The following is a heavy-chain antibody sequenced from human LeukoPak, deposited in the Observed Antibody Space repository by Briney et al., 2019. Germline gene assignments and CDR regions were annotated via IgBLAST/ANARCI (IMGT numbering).Heavy chain of an antibody. CDR3: ASVRCTNGVCPRNWFDP. CDR2: INHSGST. D-gene: IGHD2-8*01. J-gene: IGHJ5*02. V-gene: IGHV4-34*01. Sequence: SETLSLTCAVYGGSFSGYYWSSIRQPPGKGLEWIGEINHSGSTNYNPSLKSRVTISVDTSKNQSSLKLSSVTAADTAMYYCASVRCTNGVCPRNWFDPWGQGTLVTVSS. CDR1: GGSFSGYY.